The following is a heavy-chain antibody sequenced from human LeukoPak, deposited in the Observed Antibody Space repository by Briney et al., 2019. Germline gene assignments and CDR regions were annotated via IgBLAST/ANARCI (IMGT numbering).Heavy chain of an antibody. J-gene: IGHJ5*01. D-gene: IGHD2/OR15-2a*01. Sequence: PGGSLRLSCEASGFTFSNSWMTWVRQTPGKGLEWVANIKTGGSEKYYVDSVKGRFTISRDNAKNSLYLQMNSLRAEDTAVYYCATYSTKNAREFESWGQGTLVTVSS. CDR2: IKTGGSEK. CDR1: GFTFSNSW. CDR3: ATYSTKNAREFES. V-gene: IGHV3-7*01.